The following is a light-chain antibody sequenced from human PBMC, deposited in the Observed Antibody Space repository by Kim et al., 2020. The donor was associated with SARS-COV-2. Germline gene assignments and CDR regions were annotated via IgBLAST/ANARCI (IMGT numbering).Light chain of an antibody. Sequence: SSELTQDPAVCVALGQTVRITCQGDSLRSYYASWYQQKPGQAPVLVIYGKNNRPSGIPDRFSGSSSGNTASLTITGAQAEDEADYYCNSRDSSGPVVFGG. J-gene: IGLJ2*01. CDR2: GKN. CDR3: NSRDSSGPVV. V-gene: IGLV3-19*01. CDR1: SLRSYY.